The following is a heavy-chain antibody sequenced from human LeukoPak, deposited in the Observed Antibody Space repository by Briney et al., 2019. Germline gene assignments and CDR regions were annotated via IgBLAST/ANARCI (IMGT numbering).Heavy chain of an antibody. J-gene: IGHJ4*02. D-gene: IGHD3-22*01. CDR1: GYTFTGYY. V-gene: IGHV1-2*02. Sequence: ASVKVSCKASGYTFTGYYMHWVRQAPGQGLEWMGWINPNSGGTNYAQKFQGRVTMTRGTSISTAYMELSRLRSDDTAVYYCARTSFMYYYDSSGPLGYWGQGTLVTVSS. CDR3: ARTSFMYYYDSSGPLGY. CDR2: INPNSGGT.